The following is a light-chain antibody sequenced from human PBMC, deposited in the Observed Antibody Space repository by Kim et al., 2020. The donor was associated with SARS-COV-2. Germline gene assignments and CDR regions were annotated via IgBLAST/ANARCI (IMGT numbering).Light chain of an antibody. Sequence: CSGEALPKQFGYWYQQRPGRAPILVLYRDKERPSWIPERFSGSRSGTTLTLTITGVQTEDEADYFCQSADISGTSWIFGGVTKL. CDR2: RDK. J-gene: IGLJ2*01. V-gene: IGLV3-25*03. CDR3: QSADISGTSWI. CDR1: ALPKQF.